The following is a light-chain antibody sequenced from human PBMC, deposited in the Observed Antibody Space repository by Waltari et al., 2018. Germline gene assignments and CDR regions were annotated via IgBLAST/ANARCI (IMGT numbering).Light chain of an antibody. CDR1: QTVINTY. CDR3: QQYGNSLPYT. V-gene: IGKV3-20*01. CDR2: GAS. J-gene: IGKJ2*01. Sequence: EIVLTQYPGTLSLSPGDRATLSCRASQTVINTYLAWYQQKPGQAPRLLIIGASSRATGIPDRFSGSGSGTDFTLTISRLEPEDFAVYYCQQYGNSLPYTFGQGTKLEIK.